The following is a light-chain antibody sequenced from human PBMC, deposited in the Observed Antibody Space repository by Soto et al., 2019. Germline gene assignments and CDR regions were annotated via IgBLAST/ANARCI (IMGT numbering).Light chain of an antibody. J-gene: IGLJ1*01. CDR3: SSYTSSSTYV. Sequence: QSALTQPPSVSGSPGQSVIISCTGTSSDVGTYNRVSWYQQPPGTAPKLMIFEVNNRPAGVPDRFSGSKSGNTASLTFSGLQDEDEAVYYCSSYTSSSTYVFGTGTKVTVL. CDR2: EVN. CDR1: SSDVGTYNR. V-gene: IGLV2-18*02.